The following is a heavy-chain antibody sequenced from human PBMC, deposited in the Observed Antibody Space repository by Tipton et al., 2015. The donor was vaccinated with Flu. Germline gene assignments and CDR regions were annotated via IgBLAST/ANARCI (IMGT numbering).Heavy chain of an antibody. CDR3: ARDRASGYDWNWFDP. CDR1: GGSFSGYY. V-gene: IGHV4-34*01. J-gene: IGHJ5*02. D-gene: IGHD5-12*01. CDR2: INHSGST. Sequence: GLVKPSETLSLTCAVYGGSFSGYYWSWIRQPPGKGLEWIGEINHSGSTNYNPSLKSRVTISVDTSKNQFSLKLSSVTAADTAVYYCARDRASGYDWNWFDPWGQGTLVTVSS.